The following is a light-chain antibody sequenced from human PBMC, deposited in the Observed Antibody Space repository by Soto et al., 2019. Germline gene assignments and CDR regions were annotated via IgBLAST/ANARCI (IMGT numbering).Light chain of an antibody. V-gene: IGLV2-14*01. J-gene: IGLJ1*01. CDR2: EVS. CDR1: SSDVGGYNY. CDR3: RSYTSSSIDNV. Sequence: QSVLTQPASVSGSPGQSITISCTGTSSDVGGYNYVSWYQQHPGKAPKLMIYEVSNRPSGVSNRFSGSKSGNTASLTISGFQAEDEAYYYCRSYTSSSIDNVFGTGTKLTVL.